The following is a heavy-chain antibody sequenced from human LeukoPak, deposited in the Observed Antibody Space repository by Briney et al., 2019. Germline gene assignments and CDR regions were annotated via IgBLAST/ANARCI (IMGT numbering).Heavy chain of an antibody. V-gene: IGHV3-23*01. CDR3: ANGNRCTSPNCLGYYYFYMDV. J-gene: IGHJ6*03. CDR2: FSGSGGTT. D-gene: IGHD2-8*01. CDR1: GFTFSSYA. Sequence: GGSLRLSCTASGFTFSSYAMNWVRQAPGRGLEWVSGFSGSGGTTYYADSVKGRFTISRDNSKNTLYLQMNSLRAEDTAVYYCANGNRCTSPNCLGYYYFYMDVWGKGTTVTVSS.